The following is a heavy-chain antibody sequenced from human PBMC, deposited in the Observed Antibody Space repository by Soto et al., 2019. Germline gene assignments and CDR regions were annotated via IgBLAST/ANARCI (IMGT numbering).Heavy chain of an antibody. CDR3: EKCTVDTVVTRGWCNWLAP. CDR1: GFTFSSSA. D-gene: IGHD6-19*01. CDR2: VSGTSGNT. J-gene: IGHJ5*02. Sequence: EVQLLESGGGLVQPGGSLRLSCAASGFTFSSSAMSWVRQAPGKGLEWVSAVSGTSGNTHYAESLKCRLNISRDNSKNTLYLQMNFLRAEDTAVYYCEKCTVDTVVTRGWCNWLAPGGQGTLVIVSS. V-gene: IGHV3-23*01.